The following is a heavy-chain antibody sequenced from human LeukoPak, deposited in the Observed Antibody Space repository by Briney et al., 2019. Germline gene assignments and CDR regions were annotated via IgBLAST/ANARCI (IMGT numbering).Heavy chain of an antibody. D-gene: IGHD3-16*01. V-gene: IGHV1-18*01. Sequence: ASVKVSCKASGYMFSTYGISWVRQAPGQGVEWMGWISDYNDNTNFAQKFQGRVTMTTDTSTSTVYMELRSLRSDDTAVYYCARNPLWGATVGYYFDYWGQGTLVTVSS. J-gene: IGHJ4*02. CDR1: GYMFSTYG. CDR2: ISDYNDNT. CDR3: ARNPLWGATVGYYFDY.